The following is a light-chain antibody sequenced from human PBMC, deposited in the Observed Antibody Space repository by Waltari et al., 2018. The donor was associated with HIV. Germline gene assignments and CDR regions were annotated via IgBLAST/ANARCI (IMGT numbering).Light chain of an antibody. CDR1: TSDVGGYRY. J-gene: IGLJ1*01. CDR2: EVS. V-gene: IGLV2-14*01. CDR3: SSHTSSSTDV. Sequence: QSALTQPASVSVSPGQPITISCTGTTSDVGGYRYFSWYQQHPGKAPQLMIYEVSNRPSGGANRFSGSKSGNTASLTISGLQAEDEADYYCSSHTSSSTDVFGTGTKVTVL.